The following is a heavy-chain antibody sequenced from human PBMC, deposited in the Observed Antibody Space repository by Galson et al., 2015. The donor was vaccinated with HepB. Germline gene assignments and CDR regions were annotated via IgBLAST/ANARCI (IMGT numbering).Heavy chain of an antibody. J-gene: IGHJ3*02. CDR2: ISYDGSNK. CDR1: GFTFSSYG. D-gene: IGHD3-16*01. V-gene: IGHV3-30*18. Sequence: SLRLSCAASGFTFSSYGMHWVRQAPGKGLEWVAVISYDGSNKYYADSVKGRFTISRDNSKNTLYLQMNSLRAEDTAVYYCAKASFGAYYDYVWGSVEDAFDIWGQGTMVTVSS. CDR3: AKASFGAYYDYVWGSVEDAFDI.